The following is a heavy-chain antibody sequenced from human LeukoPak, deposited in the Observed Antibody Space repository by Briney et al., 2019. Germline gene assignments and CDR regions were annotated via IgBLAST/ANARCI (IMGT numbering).Heavy chain of an antibody. CDR2: ISSSSSYI. Sequence: GGSLRLSCAASGFTFSSYSMKWVRQAPGKGLEWVSSISSSSSYIYCADSVKGRFTISRDNAKNSLYLQMNSLRAEDTAVYYCARDRGDFDYWGQGTLVTVSS. D-gene: IGHD2-21*01. CDR1: GFTFSSYS. V-gene: IGHV3-21*01. CDR3: ARDRGDFDY. J-gene: IGHJ4*02.